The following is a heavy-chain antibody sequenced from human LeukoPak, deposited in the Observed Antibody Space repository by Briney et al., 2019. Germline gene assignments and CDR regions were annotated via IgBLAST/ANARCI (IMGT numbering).Heavy chain of an antibody. D-gene: IGHD4-23*01. J-gene: IGHJ4*02. CDR2: IYYTGNT. CDR3: ARYSYGGPFDY. V-gene: IGHV4-39*07. Sequence: SETLSLTCTVSGGSISSSSYYWGWLRQPPGKGLEWIGTIYYTGNTYYNPSLKSRFTISVDTSKYQFSLKLSSVTAADTAVYYCARYSYGGPFDYGGQGTLVTVSS. CDR1: GGSISSSSYY.